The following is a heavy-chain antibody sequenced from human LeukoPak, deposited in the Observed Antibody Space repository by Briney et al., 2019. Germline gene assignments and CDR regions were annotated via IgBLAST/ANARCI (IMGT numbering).Heavy chain of an antibody. V-gene: IGHV4-38-2*02. CDR3: KSEVSSSWKYEDY. J-gene: IGHJ4*02. CDR2: IYYSGST. Sequence: SETLSLTCTVSGYSISSGYYWGWIRQPPGKGLEWIGSIYYSGSTYYNPSLKSRVTISVDTSKNQFSLKLSSVTAADTAVYYCKSEVSSSWKYEDYWGQGTLVTVSS. D-gene: IGHD6-13*01. CDR1: GYSISSGYY.